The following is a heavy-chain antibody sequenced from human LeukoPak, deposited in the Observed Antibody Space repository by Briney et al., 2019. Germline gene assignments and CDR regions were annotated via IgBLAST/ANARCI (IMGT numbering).Heavy chain of an antibody. CDR3: ARGGMDIVVVTATFPPYYYYMDV. Sequence: ASVKVSCKASGYTFTGYYMHWVRQAPGQGLEWMGIINPSGGSTSYAQKFQGRVTMTRDTSTSTVYMELSSLSSEDTAVYYCARGGMDIVVVTATFPPYYYYMDVWGKGTTVTISS. J-gene: IGHJ6*03. V-gene: IGHV1-46*01. D-gene: IGHD2-21*02. CDR1: GYTFTGYY. CDR2: INPSGGST.